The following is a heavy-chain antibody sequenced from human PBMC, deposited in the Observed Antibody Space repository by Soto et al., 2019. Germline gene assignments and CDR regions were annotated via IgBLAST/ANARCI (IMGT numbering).Heavy chain of an antibody. D-gene: IGHD6-19*01. CDR3: TTTYSSGSY. Sequence: GGALKNSCAASGFTFSGSAMHWVRQASGKGLEWVGRIRSKANSYATAYAASVKGRFTISRDDSKNTAYLQMNSLKTEDTAVYYCTTTYSSGSYWGQGTLVTVSS. CDR2: IRSKANSYAT. V-gene: IGHV3-73*01. J-gene: IGHJ4*02. CDR1: GFTFSGSA.